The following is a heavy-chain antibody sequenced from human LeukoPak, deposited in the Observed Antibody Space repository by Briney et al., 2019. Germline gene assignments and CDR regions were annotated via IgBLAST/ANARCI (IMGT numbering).Heavy chain of an antibody. J-gene: IGHJ5*02. CDR2: INHSGST. D-gene: IGHD4-11*01. Sequence: SETLSLTCAVYGGSFSGYYWSWIRQPPGKGLECIGEINHSGSTNYNPSLKSRVTISVDTSKNQFSLKLSSVTAADTAVYYCARGKFSVTSSRGSWFDPWGQGTLVTVSS. V-gene: IGHV4-34*01. CDR3: ARGKFSVTSSRGSWFDP. CDR1: GGSFSGYY.